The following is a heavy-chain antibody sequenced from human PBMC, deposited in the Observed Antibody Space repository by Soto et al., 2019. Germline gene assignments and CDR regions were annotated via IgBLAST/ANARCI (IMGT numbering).Heavy chain of an antibody. CDR3: AIERTYYNEVNGLELFV. D-gene: IGHD3-10*01. Sequence: GGSLRLSCAASGFTFSSYGMHWVRQAPGKGLEWVAVISYDGSNKYYADSVKGRFTISRDNSKNTLYLQMNSLRSEDTAVYYCAIERTYYNEVNGLELFVWGQGSLVTVSS. CDR1: GFTFSSYG. V-gene: IGHV3-30*03. J-gene: IGHJ4*02. CDR2: ISYDGSNK.